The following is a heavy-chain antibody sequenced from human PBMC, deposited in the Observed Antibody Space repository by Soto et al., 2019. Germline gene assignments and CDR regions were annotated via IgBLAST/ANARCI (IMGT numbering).Heavy chain of an antibody. CDR1: GGSFSGYY. Sequence: SETLSLTCAVYGGSFSGYYWTWIRQPPGKGLEWIGEINHSGTINFNPSLKSRLTISLDTSKKHFSLKLRSVTDADTAAYYCARADRTLVTSYSLDVWGQGTTVTVSS. CDR3: ARADRTLVTSYSLDV. CDR2: INHSGTI. J-gene: IGHJ6*02. D-gene: IGHD2-21*02. V-gene: IGHV4-34*01.